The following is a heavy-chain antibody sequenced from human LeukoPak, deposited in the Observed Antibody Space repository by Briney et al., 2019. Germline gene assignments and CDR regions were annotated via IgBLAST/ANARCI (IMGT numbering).Heavy chain of an antibody. V-gene: IGHV2-70*04. J-gene: IGHJ4*02. Sequence: SGPALVKPTQTLTLTCTFSGFSLSTSGMRVSWIRQPPGKALEWLARIDWNDDKFYSTSLKTRLTISKDTSKNQVVLTMTNMDPVDTATYFCARETSDYSSSWYGYYFDYWGQGTLVNVSS. CDR2: IDWNDDK. D-gene: IGHD6-13*01. CDR3: ARETSDYSSSWYGYYFDY. CDR1: GFSLSTSGMR.